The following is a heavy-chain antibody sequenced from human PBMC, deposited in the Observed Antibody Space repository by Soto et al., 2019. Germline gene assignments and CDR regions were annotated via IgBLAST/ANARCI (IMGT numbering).Heavy chain of an antibody. CDR1: GFTFSSYA. CDR3: AKAIVVVVAALRKTILSTADYGGNSDAFDI. V-gene: IGHV3-23*01. D-gene: IGHD2-15*01. CDR2: IRGSGGSK. J-gene: IGHJ3*02. Sequence: GESLKISCSASGFTFSSYAMSWVRQAPGKGLEWVSAIRGSGGSKDYADSMKGRFTIYRDNSKNTLYLKMNSLRAEDTAVYDCAKAIVVVVAALRKTILSTADYGGNSDAFDIGGKGTMVTVS.